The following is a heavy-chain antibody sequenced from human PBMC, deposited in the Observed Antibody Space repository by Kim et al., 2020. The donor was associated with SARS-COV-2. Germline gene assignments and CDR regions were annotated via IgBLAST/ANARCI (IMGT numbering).Heavy chain of an antibody. J-gene: IGHJ4*02. CDR3: ARAPGGY. CDR2: YSGGRT. Sequence: YSGGRTYDADSVKGRFTISRDNSKNTLYLQMNSLRAEDTAVYYCARAPGGYWGQGTLVTVSS. V-gene: IGHV3-53*01. D-gene: IGHD3-10*01.